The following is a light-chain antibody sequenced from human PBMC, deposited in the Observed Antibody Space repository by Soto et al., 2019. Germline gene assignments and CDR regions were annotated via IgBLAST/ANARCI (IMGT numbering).Light chain of an antibody. CDR3: QQYDGYTYT. CDR1: QSIRSW. Sequence: DIQMTQSPSTLSASVGDRVTLTCRASQSIRSWLAWYQQKPGRAPKLLIYKASSLQSGVPSRFSGSGSGTAFTLTISSLQPDDFALYYFQQYDGYTYTFGQGTRLEIK. V-gene: IGKV1-5*03. CDR2: KAS. J-gene: IGKJ2*01.